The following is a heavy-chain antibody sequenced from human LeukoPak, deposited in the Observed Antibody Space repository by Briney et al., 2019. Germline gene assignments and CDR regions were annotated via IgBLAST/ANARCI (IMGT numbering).Heavy chain of an antibody. Sequence: PGGSLRLSCAASGFTFSTYWMHWVRHAPGEGLVWVSRINSDGSSTNYADSVKGRFTISRDNSKNTMYLQMNSLRAEDTAVYYCAKDQSTIALRLGWFGPWGQGLLVTVSS. D-gene: IGHD5/OR15-5a*01. V-gene: IGHV3-74*01. CDR2: INSDGSST. J-gene: IGHJ5*02. CDR1: GFTFSTYW. CDR3: AKDQSTIALRLGWFGP.